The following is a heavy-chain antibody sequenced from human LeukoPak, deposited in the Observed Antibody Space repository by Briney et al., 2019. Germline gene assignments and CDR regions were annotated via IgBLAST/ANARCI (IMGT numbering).Heavy chain of an antibody. V-gene: IGHV1-2*02. J-gene: IGHJ3*02. D-gene: IGHD6-19*01. Sequence: GASVKVSCKASGYTFTGYYMHWVRQAPGQGLEWMGWINPNGGGTNYAQKFQGRVTMTRDTSISTAYMELSRLRSDGTAVYYCATAKYSSGWYGAFDIWGQGTMVTVSS. CDR1: GYTFTGYY. CDR2: INPNGGGT. CDR3: ATAKYSSGWYGAFDI.